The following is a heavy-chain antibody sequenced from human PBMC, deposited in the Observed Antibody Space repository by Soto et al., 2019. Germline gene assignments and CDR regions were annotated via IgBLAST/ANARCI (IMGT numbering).Heavy chain of an antibody. V-gene: IGHV3-72*01. J-gene: IGHJ4*02. CDR2: TRNKANSYTT. Sequence: RYSYAAFGVNFRDHYRHRIRKDPGKGLEWVGRTRNKANSYTTEYAASVKGRFTISRDDSKNSLYLQMNSLKTEDTAVYYCARSSFSGSYYNVFDYWGQGTLVTVSS. CDR3: ARSSFSGSYYNVFDY. D-gene: IGHD3-10*01. CDR1: GVNFRDHY.